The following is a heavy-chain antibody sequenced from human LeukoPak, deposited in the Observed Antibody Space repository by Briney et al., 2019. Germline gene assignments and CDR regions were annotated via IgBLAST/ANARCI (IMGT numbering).Heavy chain of an antibody. J-gene: IGHJ5*02. CDR3: ARGLRIAARSSVDP. CDR1: GGSFSGYY. CDR2: INHSGST. D-gene: IGHD6-6*01. V-gene: IGHV4-34*01. Sequence: SETLSLTCAVYGGSFSGYYWSWIRQPPGKGLEWIGEINHSGSTNYNPSLKSRVTISVDTSKNQFSLKLSSVTAADTAVYYCARGLRIAARSSVDPWGQGTLVTVSS.